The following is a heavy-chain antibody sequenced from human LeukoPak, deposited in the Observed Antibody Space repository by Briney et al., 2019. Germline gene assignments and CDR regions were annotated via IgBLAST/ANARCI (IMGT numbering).Heavy chain of an antibody. Sequence: SETLSLTCTVSGDSITSGDYYWSWIRQPPGRALEWIGYIYHSGSTFYNPSLSSRFTLSVDTSKNQFSVRLPSVTAADTAVYYCARHHWGRFDPWGQGTLVTVSS. J-gene: IGHJ5*02. D-gene: IGHD7-27*01. CDR2: IYHSGST. CDR3: ARHHWGRFDP. CDR1: GDSITSGDYY. V-gene: IGHV4-30-4*01.